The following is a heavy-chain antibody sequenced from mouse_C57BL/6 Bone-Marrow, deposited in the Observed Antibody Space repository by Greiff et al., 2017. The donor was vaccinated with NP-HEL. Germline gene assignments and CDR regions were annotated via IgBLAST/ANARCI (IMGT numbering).Heavy chain of an antibody. V-gene: IGHV1-54*01. CDR3: AVSYYGNWYYFDD. CDR1: GYAFTNYL. J-gene: IGHJ2*01. D-gene: IGHD2-1*01. Sequence: QVQLKQSGAELVRPGTSVKVSCKASGYAFTNYLIEWVKQRPGQGLEWIGVINPGSGGTNYNEKFKGKATLTADKSSSTAYMQLSSLTSVDSAVYFCAVSYYGNWYYFDDWGQGTTLTVSS. CDR2: INPGSGGT.